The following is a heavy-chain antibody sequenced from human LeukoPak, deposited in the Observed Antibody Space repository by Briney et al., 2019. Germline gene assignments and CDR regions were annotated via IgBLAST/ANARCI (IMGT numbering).Heavy chain of an antibody. J-gene: IGHJ4*02. V-gene: IGHV3-53*01. Sequence: GGSLILSCAASGFTVSSSYMSWVRQAPGKGLEWVSVIYSGGSTYYSDSVKGRFTISRDNYKNTLYLKMTSLRAEDTAVYYCAGGYSSSSDDYWGQGTLVTVSS. D-gene: IGHD6-6*01. CDR2: IYSGGST. CDR1: GFTVSSSY. CDR3: AGGYSSSSDDY.